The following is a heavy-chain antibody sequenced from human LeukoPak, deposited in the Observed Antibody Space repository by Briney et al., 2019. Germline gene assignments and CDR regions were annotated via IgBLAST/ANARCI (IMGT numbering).Heavy chain of an antibody. V-gene: IGHV1-2*02. CDR3: ARNFSRRGFDP. Sequence: ASVTDSCLASGYTFTDYYIHWVRQAPGQGLEWMGWINPNSGGTNNAQKLQGRVTMTRDTSISTAYMELSRLRSDDTAVYYCARNFSRRGFDPWAREPWSPSPQ. CDR1: GYTFTDYY. CDR2: INPNSGGT. J-gene: IGHJ5*02. D-gene: IGHD3-3*01.